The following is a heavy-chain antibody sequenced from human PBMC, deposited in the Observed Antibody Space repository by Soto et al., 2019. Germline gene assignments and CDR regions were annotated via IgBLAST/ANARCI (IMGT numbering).Heavy chain of an antibody. V-gene: IGHV4-61*01. J-gene: IGHJ4*02. CDR2: IYYSGST. Sequence: SETLSLTCTVYGGSVSSGSYYWSWIRQPPGKGLEWIGYIYYSGSTNYNPSLKSRVTISVDTSKNQFSLKLSSVTAADTAVYYCAREQGDYYDSSGPLAHFDYWGQGTLVTVSS. CDR3: AREQGDYYDSSGPLAHFDY. D-gene: IGHD3-22*01. CDR1: GGSVSSGSYY.